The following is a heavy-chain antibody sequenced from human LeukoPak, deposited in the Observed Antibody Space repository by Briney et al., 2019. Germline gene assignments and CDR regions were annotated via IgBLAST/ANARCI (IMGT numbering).Heavy chain of an antibody. J-gene: IGHJ5*01. CDR2: IGVSGTTT. CDR1: RFSFSTYA. D-gene: IGHD1-26*01. CDR3: AKDQVLVGRVFFDS. V-gene: IGHV3-23*01. Sequence: GGSLRLSCEASRFSFSTYAMSWVRQPPGKGLEWVSGIGVSGTTTYYTDSVKGRFTISRANSKNTLYLQMSSLRVEDTALYYCAKDQVLVGRVFFDSWGQGTLVTVSS.